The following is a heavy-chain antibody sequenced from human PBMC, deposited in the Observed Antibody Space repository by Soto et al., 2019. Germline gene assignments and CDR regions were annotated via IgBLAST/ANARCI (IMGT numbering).Heavy chain of an antibody. J-gene: IGHJ4*02. CDR2: IYYSGST. D-gene: IGHD2-8*02. Sequence: SETLSLTCTVSGGSISSSSYYWGWIRQPPGKGLEWIGSIYYSGSTYYNPSLKSRVTISVDTSKNQFSLKLSSVTAADTAVYYCARLVLKNYEGPYPDYWGQGTLVTVSS. V-gene: IGHV4-39*01. CDR3: ARLVLKNYEGPYPDY. CDR1: GGSISSSSYY.